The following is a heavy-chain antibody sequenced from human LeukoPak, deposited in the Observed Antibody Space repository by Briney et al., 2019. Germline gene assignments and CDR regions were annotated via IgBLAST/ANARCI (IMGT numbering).Heavy chain of an antibody. CDR2: INPNSGGT. Sequence: ASVKVSCKASGYTLTELSMHWVRQAPGQGLEWMGWINPNSGGTNYAQKFQGRVTMTRDTSITTAYMELGRLRSDDTAVYYCARETEYSSAWYSIDSWGQGTLVTVSS. CDR1: GYTLTELS. V-gene: IGHV1-2*02. J-gene: IGHJ4*02. CDR3: ARETEYSSAWYSIDS. D-gene: IGHD6-19*01.